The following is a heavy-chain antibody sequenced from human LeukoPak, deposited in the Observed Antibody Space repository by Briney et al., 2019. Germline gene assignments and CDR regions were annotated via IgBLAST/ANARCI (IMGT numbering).Heavy chain of an antibody. J-gene: IGHJ4*02. Sequence: PRGSLRLSCAASGFTFSSFAMNWVRQAPGKVLEWVSTMSGDATSTYYADSVKGRFTISRDNSKNTLYLQMNSLRAEDTAVYYCAKRTSGSSWYSSDYWGQGTLVTASS. CDR3: AKRTSGSSWYSSDY. V-gene: IGHV3-23*01. CDR1: GFTFSSFA. D-gene: IGHD6-13*01. CDR2: MSGDATST.